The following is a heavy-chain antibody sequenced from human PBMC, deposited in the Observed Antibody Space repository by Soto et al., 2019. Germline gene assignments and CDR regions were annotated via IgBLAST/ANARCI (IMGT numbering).Heavy chain of an antibody. D-gene: IGHD6-6*01. J-gene: IGHJ4*02. CDR2: IYYSGST. Sequence: SETLSLTCTVSGGSISSSSYYWGWIHQPPGKGLEWIGSIYYSGSTYYNPSLKSRVTISVDTSKNQFSLKLSSVTAADTAVYYCARLLPPAARPMGEFDYWGQGTLVTVSS. CDR1: GGSISSSSYY. CDR3: ARLLPPAARPMGEFDY. V-gene: IGHV4-39*01.